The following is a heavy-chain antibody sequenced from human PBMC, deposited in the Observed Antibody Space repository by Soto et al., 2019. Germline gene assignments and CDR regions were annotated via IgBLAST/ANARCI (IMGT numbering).Heavy chain of an antibody. Sequence: GGSLRLSCAASGFIFSTYAMNWVRQAPGKGLEWVSAVSGSGGSTYYADSVKGRFTISRDNSKSTLYLQMNSLRAEDTAVFYCARAYYHDKSDFDYWGQGTQVTVSS. CDR1: GFIFSTYA. CDR2: VSGSGGST. J-gene: IGHJ4*02. V-gene: IGHV3-23*01. CDR3: ARAYYHDKSDFDY. D-gene: IGHD3-22*01.